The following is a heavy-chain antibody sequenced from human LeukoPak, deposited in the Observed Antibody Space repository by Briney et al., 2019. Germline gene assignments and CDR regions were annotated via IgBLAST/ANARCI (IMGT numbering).Heavy chain of an antibody. D-gene: IGHD2-2*01. Sequence: TSETLSLTCTVSGGSISSSSYYWGWIRQPPGKGLEWIGSIYYSGSTYYNPSLKSRVTISVDTSKNQFSLKLSSVTAADTAVYYCARLPDCSSTSCYLPYNWFDPWGQGTLVTVSS. J-gene: IGHJ5*02. V-gene: IGHV4-39*01. CDR1: GGSISSSSYY. CDR3: ARLPDCSSTSCYLPYNWFDP. CDR2: IYYSGST.